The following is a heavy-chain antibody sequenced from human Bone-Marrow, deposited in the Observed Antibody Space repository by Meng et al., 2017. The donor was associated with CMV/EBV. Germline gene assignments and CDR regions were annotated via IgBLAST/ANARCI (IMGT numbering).Heavy chain of an antibody. D-gene: IGHD3-10*01. Sequence: GGSLRLSCAASGFTVSSNYMSWVRQAPGKGLEWVSVIYSGGSTYYADSAKGRFTIFRDKSKITLYLQMNSLRAEDTAMYYCARDGSGVGPAFDIWGQGTMVTVSS. CDR1: GFTVSSNY. J-gene: IGHJ3*02. CDR2: IYSGGST. CDR3: ARDGSGVGPAFDI. V-gene: IGHV3-53*01.